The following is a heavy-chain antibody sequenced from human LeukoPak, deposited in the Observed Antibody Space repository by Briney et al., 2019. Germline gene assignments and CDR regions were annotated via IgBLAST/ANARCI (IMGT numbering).Heavy chain of an antibody. V-gene: IGHV1-69*01. Sequence: SVKVSCKASGGTFSSYAICWVRQAPGQGLEWMGGIIPIFGTANYAQKFQGRVTITADESTSTAYMELSSLRSEDTAVYYCARLGSYYDSSGYPHEWGQGTLVTVSS. D-gene: IGHD3-22*01. J-gene: IGHJ4*02. CDR3: ARLGSYYDSSGYPHE. CDR2: IIPIFGTA. CDR1: GGTFSSYA.